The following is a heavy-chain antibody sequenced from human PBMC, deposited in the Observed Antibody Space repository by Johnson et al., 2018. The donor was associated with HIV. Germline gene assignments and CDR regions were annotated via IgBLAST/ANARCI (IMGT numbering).Heavy chain of an antibody. CDR2: ISSSGSTI. J-gene: IGHJ3*02. D-gene: IGHD1-20*01. Sequence: QMLLVESGGGLVQPGGSLRLSCAASGFTFSDYYMSWIRQAPGKGLEWVSYISSSGSTIYYADSVKGRFTISRDNAKNSLYLQMNSLRAEDTAVYYCARDVGYNWNDEAAFDIWGQGTMVTVSS. CDR1: GFTFSDYY. V-gene: IGHV3-11*04. CDR3: ARDVGYNWNDEAAFDI.